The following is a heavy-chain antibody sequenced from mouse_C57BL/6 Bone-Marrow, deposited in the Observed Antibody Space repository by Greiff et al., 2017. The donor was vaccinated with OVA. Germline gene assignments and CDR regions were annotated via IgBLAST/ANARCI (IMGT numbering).Heavy chain of an antibody. V-gene: IGHV5-6*01. Sequence: EVKVVESGGDLVKPGGSLKLSCAASGFTFSSYGMSWVRQTPDKRLEWVATISSGGSYTYYPDSVKGRFTISRDNAKNTLYLQMSSLKSEDTAMYYCARHSGGEGYFDYWGQGTTLTVSS. CDR3: ARHSGGEGYFDY. CDR1: GFTFSSYG. CDR2: ISSGGSYT. D-gene: IGHD2-13*01. J-gene: IGHJ2*01.